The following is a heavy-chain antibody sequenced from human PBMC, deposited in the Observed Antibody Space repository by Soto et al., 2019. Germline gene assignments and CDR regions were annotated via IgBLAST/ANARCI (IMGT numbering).Heavy chain of an antibody. CDR2: ITSDGKSK. D-gene: IGHD2-21*02. Sequence: PGGSLRLSCAASGFNFSNHWMHWFRQRPAEGLVWVSRITSDGKSKAYAESVKGRFAISRDNAKNTPYLQMNGLTAEDTAVYYCARESGDWPLNWFDPWGQGTLVTVSS. J-gene: IGHJ5*02. CDR3: ARESGDWPLNWFDP. CDR1: GFNFSNHW. V-gene: IGHV3-74*01.